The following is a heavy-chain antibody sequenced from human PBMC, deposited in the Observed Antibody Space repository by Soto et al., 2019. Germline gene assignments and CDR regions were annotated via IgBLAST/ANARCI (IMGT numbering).Heavy chain of an antibody. Sequence: GESLKISCKGSGYTFTNYWIGWVRQMPGKGPEWMGIIYPGDSDTKYNPSFQGQVTISADKSITTAYLQWSSLKASDTAVYYCAKPQIARHYYYGMEVWGQGTAVTVSS. CDR3: AKPQIARHYYYGMEV. J-gene: IGHJ6*02. CDR2: IYPGDSDT. V-gene: IGHV5-51*01. CDR1: GYTFTNYW.